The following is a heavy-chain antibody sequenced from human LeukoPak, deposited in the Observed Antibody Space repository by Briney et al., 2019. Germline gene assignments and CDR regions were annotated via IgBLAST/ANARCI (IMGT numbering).Heavy chain of an antibody. CDR3: ANGPSVTTFDY. D-gene: IGHD4-17*01. CDR1: GFTFSSYA. CDR2: ISDSGDTT. Sequence: PGGSLRLSCAASGFTFSSYAMSWVRQAPGQGLAWVSSISDSGDTTYYADSVKGRFTISRDTSKNTLYLQMNSLRVEDTAVYYCANGPSVTTFDYWGQGTLVTVSS. J-gene: IGHJ4*02. V-gene: IGHV3-23*01.